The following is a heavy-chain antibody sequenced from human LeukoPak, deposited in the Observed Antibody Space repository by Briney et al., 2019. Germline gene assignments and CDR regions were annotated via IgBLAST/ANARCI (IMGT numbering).Heavy chain of an antibody. V-gene: IGHV3-23*01. J-gene: IGHJ4*02. CDR2: ISGSGGST. CDR3: AKEGGYDFMYYFDY. Sequence: PGGSLRLSCAASGFTFDDYAMHWVRQAPGKGLEWVSGISGSGGSTYYADSVKGRFTISRDNSKNTLYLQMNSLRAEDTAVYYCAKEGGYDFMYYFDYWGQGTLVTVSS. D-gene: IGHD3-3*01. CDR1: GFTFDDYA.